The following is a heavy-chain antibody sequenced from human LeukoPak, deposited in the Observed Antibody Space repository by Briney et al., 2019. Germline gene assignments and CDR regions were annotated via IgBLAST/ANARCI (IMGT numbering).Heavy chain of an antibody. J-gene: IGHJ4*02. Sequence: SETLSLTCTVSGGSISSSSYYWGWIRQPPGKGLEWIGSIYYSGSTYYNPSLKSRVTISVDTSKNQFSLKLSSVTAAGTAVYYCARSKLDFDYWGQGTLVTVSS. CDR1: GGSISSSSYY. CDR2: IYYSGST. V-gene: IGHV4-39*01. CDR3: ARSKLDFDY.